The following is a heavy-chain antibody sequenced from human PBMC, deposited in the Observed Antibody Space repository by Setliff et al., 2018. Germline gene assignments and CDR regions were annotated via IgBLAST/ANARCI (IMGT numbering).Heavy chain of an antibody. CDR2: INNYSFKT. J-gene: IGHJ4*02. V-gene: IGHV1-18*01. D-gene: IGHD3-22*01. CDR3: ARVNLYVSGGYYYAPDY. CDR1: GYTFNNYG. Sequence: ASVKVSCKASGYTFNNYGITWVRQAPGQGLEWMGWINNYSFKTTYPQKFLDRVTMTTDTSTSTAYMELKSLRSDDTAVYYCARVNLYVSGGYYYAPDYWRQGTLVTVSS.